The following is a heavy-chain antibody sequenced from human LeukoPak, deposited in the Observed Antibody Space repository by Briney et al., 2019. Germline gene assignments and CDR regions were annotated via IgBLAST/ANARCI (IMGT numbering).Heavy chain of an antibody. V-gene: IGHV3-33*01. CDR2: IWYDGSNK. D-gene: IGHD5-12*01. Sequence: GGSLRLSCAASGFTFSSYGMHWVRQAPGKGLEWVAVIWYDGSNKYYADSVKGRFTTSRDNSKNTLYLQMNSLRAEDTAVYYCARGASGGYEGDYWGQGTLVTVSS. J-gene: IGHJ4*02. CDR1: GFTFSSYG. CDR3: ARGASGGYEGDY.